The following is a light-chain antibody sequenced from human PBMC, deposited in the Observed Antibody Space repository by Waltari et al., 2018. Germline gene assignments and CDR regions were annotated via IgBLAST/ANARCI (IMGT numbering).Light chain of an antibody. V-gene: IGLV1-40*01. Sequence: QSVLTQPPSVSGAPGQRVPISCTGSGANTGAGYDLHLSQQLPGTAPKRLIYGNSNRPSGVPDRFSGSKSGTSASLAITGLQAEDEADYYCQAYDSSLSGYWVFGGGTKLTVL. CDR3: QAYDSSLSGYWV. CDR2: GNS. CDR1: GANTGAGYD. J-gene: IGLJ3*02.